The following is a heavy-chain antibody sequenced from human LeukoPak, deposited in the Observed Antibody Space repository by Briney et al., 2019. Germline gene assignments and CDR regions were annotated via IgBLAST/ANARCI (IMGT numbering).Heavy chain of an antibody. D-gene: IGHD3-22*01. CDR3: ARAQYDSSGYYYPDFDY. CDR1: GYTFTSYY. Sequence: ASVKVSCKASGYTFTSYYMHWVRQAPGQGLEWMGIINPSGGSTSYAQKFQGRVTMTRDTSTSTVYMELSSLRSEDTAVYYCARAQYDSSGYYYPDFDYWGQGTLVTVSS. CDR2: INPSGGST. J-gene: IGHJ4*02. V-gene: IGHV1-46*01.